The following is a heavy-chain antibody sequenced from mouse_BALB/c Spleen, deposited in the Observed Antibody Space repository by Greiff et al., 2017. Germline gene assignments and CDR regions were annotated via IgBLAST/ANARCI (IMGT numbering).Heavy chain of an antibody. Sequence: QVQLQQSAAELARPGASVKMSCKASGYTFTSYTMHWVKQRPGQGLEWIGYINPSSGYTEYNQKFKDKTTLTADKSSSTAYMQLSSLTSEDSAVYYCARVEAYGNLAWFAYWGQGTLVTVSA. CDR3: ARVEAYGNLAWFAY. CDR2: INPSSGYT. J-gene: IGHJ3*01. V-gene: IGHV1-4*02. CDR1: GYTFTSYT. D-gene: IGHD2-1*01.